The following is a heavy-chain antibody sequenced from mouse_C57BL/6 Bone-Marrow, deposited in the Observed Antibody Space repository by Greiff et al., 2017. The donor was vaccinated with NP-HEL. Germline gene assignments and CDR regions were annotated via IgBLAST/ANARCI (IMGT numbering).Heavy chain of an antibody. CDR3: TTRGYYYGSSYYAMDY. CDR2: IDPEDGDT. Sequence: EVQRVESGAELVRPGASVKLSCTASGFNIKDYSMHWVKQRPEQGLEWIGRIDPEDGDTEYAPKFPGQAPMTADTSSNTAYLQLGSLTSEDTAVYYCTTRGYYYGSSYYAMDYWGQGTSVTVSS. CDR1: GFNIKDYS. D-gene: IGHD1-1*01. V-gene: IGHV14-1*01. J-gene: IGHJ4*01.